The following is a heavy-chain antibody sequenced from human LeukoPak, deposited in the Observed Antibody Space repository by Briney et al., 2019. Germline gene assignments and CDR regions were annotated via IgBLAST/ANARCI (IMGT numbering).Heavy chain of an antibody. Sequence: GGSLRLSCAASGFTFSSYWMHWVRQAPGKGLVWVSRINTDGSSTSYADSVKGRFTISRDNAKNTLYLQMNSLRAEDTAVYYCARAYCSSTSCYSYYMDVWGKGTTVTVSS. CDR3: ARAYCSSTSCYSYYMDV. CDR2: INTDGSST. J-gene: IGHJ6*03. D-gene: IGHD2-2*02. V-gene: IGHV3-74*01. CDR1: GFTFSSYW.